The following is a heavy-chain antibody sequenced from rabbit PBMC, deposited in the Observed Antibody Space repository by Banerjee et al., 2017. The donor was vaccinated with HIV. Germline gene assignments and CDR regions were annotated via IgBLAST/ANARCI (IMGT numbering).Heavy chain of an antibody. CDR2: IYAGSSGST. J-gene: IGHJ6*01. CDR1: GFSFSSSYY. V-gene: IGHV1S45*01. Sequence: QEQLEESGGDLVKPEGSLTLTCTASGFSFSSSYYMCWVRQAPGKGLEWIACIYAGSSGSTYYTSWAKGRFTISKTSSTTVTLQMTSLTAADTATYFCARRDGGYVAYGYAYDGMDLWGQGTLVTVS. CDR3: ARRDGGYVAYGYAYDGMDL. D-gene: IGHD6-1*01.